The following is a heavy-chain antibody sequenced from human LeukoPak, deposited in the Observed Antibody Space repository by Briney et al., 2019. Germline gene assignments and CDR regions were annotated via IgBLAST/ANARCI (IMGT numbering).Heavy chain of an antibody. D-gene: IGHD5-18*01. CDR1: GFTFSSYA. V-gene: IGHV3-30-3*01. CDR2: ISYDGSNK. Sequence: PGGSLRLSCAASGFTFSSYAMHWVRQAPGKGLEWVAVISYDGSNKYYADSVKGRFTISRDNSKNTLYLQMNSLRAEDTAVYYCARDRNSYGYVGFDYWGQGTLVTVSS. J-gene: IGHJ4*02. CDR3: ARDRNSYGYVGFDY.